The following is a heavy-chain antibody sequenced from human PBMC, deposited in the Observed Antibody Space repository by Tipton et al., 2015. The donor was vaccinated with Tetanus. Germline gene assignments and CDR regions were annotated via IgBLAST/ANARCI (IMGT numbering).Heavy chain of an antibody. CDR2: IHYTGNT. CDR3: AKAPFRGVKSNYFDY. J-gene: IGHJ4*02. D-gene: IGHD3-10*01. V-gene: IGHV4-39*01. Sequence: TLSLTCTVSGVSISSTNYYWGWIRQPPGKGLEWIGSIHYTGNTVYNSSLTSRVTVSLDTSKNLFSLKLTSVSAADTAVYYCAKAPFRGVKSNYFDYWGQGTLVTVSS. CDR1: GVSISSTNYY.